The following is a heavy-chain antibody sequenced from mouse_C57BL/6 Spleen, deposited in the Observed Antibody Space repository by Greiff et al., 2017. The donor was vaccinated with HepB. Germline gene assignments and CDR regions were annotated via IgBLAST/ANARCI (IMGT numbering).Heavy chain of an antibody. CDR2: IDPETGGT. CDR1: GYTFTDYE. D-gene: IGHD2-1*01. V-gene: IGHV1-15*01. J-gene: IGHJ4*01. Sequence: VQLVESGAELVRPGASVTLSCKASGYTFTDYEMHWVKQTPVHGLEWIGAIDPETGGTAYNQKFKGKAILTADKSSSTAYMELRSLTSEDSAVYYCTRDYGNFYAMDYWGQGTSVTVSS. CDR3: TRDYGNFYAMDY.